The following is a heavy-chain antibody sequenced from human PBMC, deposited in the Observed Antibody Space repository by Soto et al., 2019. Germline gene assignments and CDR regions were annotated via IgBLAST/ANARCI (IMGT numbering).Heavy chain of an antibody. J-gene: IGHJ4*02. CDR1: GFSFTDYG. D-gene: IGHD3-3*01. CDR2: ITGSGGTT. V-gene: IGHV3-23*01. CDR3: ARGQPRVVTIFGVEY. Sequence: EVQLLESGGGLVQTGGSLRLSCAASGFSFTDYGMSWVRQAPGKGLEWVSTITGSGGTTYYADSVKGRVTISRNNSKDTLDLEMNSLRADDTAVYYCARGQPRVVTIFGVEYWGQGTLVFVSS.